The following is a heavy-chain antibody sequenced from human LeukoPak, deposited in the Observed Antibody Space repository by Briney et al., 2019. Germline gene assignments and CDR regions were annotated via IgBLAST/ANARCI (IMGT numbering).Heavy chain of an antibody. J-gene: IGHJ4*02. CDR3: ARGQNYYDSSGYRLGDY. CDR1: GYTFTSYD. D-gene: IGHD3-22*01. V-gene: IGHV1-8*01. Sequence: ASVKVSCKASGYTFTSYDINWVRQATGQGLEWMEWMNPNSGNTGYAQKFQGRVTMTRNTSISTAYMELSSLRSEDTAVYYCARGQNYYDSSGYRLGDYWGQGTLVTVSS. CDR2: MNPNSGNT.